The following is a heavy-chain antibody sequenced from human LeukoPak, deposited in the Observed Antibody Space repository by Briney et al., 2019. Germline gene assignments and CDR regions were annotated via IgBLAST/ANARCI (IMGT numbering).Heavy chain of an antibody. D-gene: IGHD6-19*01. CDR2: IIPIFGTA. CDR3: ARGKAVEGSGWYPPDYYYYYMDV. J-gene: IGHJ6*03. V-gene: IGHV1-69*06. Sequence: SVKVSCKASGGTFSSYAISWVRQAPGQGLEWMGGIIPIFGTANYAQKFQGRVTITADKSTSTAYMELSSLRSEDTAVYYCARGKAVEGSGWYPPDYYYYYMDVWGKGTTVTISS. CDR1: GGTFSSYA.